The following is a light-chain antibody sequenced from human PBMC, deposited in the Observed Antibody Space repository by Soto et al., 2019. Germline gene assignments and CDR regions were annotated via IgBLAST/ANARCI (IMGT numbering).Light chain of an antibody. CDR1: QGISNY. CDR2: AAS. V-gene: IGKV1-27*01. Sequence: DIQMTQSPSSLSASIGDRVTITCRASQGISNYLAWYQQKPGKVPKLLIYAASTLHSGVPSRFGGSGSGTDFTLTISSLQPEDVATYYCQQYNSAPRTFGPGTKVDIK. J-gene: IGKJ3*01. CDR3: QQYNSAPRT.